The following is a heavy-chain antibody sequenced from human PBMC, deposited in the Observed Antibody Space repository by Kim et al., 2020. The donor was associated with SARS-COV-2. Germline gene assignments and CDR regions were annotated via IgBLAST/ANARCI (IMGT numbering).Heavy chain of an antibody. CDR2: ISYDGSNK. D-gene: IGHD5-18*01. CDR3: AREGDTAMAFDY. CDR1: GFTFSSYA. Sequence: GGSLRLSCAASGFTFSSYAMHWVRQAPGKGLEWVAVISYDGSNKYYADSVKGRFTISRDNSKNTLYLQMNSLRAEDTAVYYCAREGDTAMAFDYWGQGTLVTVSS. V-gene: IGHV3-30*04. J-gene: IGHJ4*02.